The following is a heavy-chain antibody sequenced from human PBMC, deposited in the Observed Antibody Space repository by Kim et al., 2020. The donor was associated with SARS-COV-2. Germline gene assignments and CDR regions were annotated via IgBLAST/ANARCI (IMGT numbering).Heavy chain of an antibody. CDR3: ARARHSSAVSGFDY. J-gene: IGHJ4*02. V-gene: IGHV3-20*03. Sequence: ADSVKGRFTISRDNAKNSLYLQMNSLRAEDTALYYCARARHSSAVSGFDYWGQGTLVTVSS. D-gene: IGHD3-22*01.